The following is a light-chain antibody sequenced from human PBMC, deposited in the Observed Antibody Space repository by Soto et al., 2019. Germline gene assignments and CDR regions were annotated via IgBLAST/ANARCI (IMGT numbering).Light chain of an antibody. V-gene: IGKV1-27*01. Sequence: IQMTQSPSSLSASIGDRVTITCRASQGIGHHLALHQQKPGKPPKVLIYAASTLQTGVPSRFSGSGSGTDFTLTISNLQPEDVATYYCQKYNSDPEAFGPGTKVDIK. J-gene: IGKJ3*01. CDR1: QGIGHH. CDR2: AAS. CDR3: QKYNSDPEA.